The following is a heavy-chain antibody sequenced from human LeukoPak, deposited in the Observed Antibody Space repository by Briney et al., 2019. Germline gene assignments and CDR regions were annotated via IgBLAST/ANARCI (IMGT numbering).Heavy chain of an antibody. Sequence: SESLSLTCDVSGGSVTSTNWWTWFRQPPGKGLEWIGEVHLDGRTNYNPSLKSRLVMSPDLPENHISLKLTSVTAADTAVYYCAREGGFYRPLDYSGQGTLVTVSS. D-gene: IGHD6-25*01. CDR3: AREGGFYRPLDY. J-gene: IGHJ4*02. CDR2: VHLDGRT. CDR1: GGSVTSTNW. V-gene: IGHV4-4*02.